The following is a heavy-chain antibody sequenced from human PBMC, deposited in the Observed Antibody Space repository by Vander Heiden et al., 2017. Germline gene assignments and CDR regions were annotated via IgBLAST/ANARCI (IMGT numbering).Heavy chain of an antibody. D-gene: IGHD3-9*01. CDR1: GSTFRSNT. Sequence: QVQLLEFGGGAVQLGRFLRLSCASSGSTFRSNTIHGVRQAPGKGLEWVAVISYDGSNKYYADSVKGRFTISIDNSKNTLYLQMNSLRAEDTAVYYCARDGQYYDILTGTRADAFDIWGQGTMVTVSS. J-gene: IGHJ3*02. CDR2: ISYDGSNK. V-gene: IGHV3-30-3*01. CDR3: ARDGQYYDILTGTRADAFDI.